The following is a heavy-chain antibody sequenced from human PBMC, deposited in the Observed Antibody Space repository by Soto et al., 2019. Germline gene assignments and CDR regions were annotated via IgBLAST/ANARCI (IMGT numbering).Heavy chain of an antibody. CDR2: ISYDGSNK. D-gene: IGHD6-6*01. V-gene: IGHV3-30-3*01. CDR1: GFTFSSYA. J-gene: IGHJ4*02. Sequence: QVQLVESGGGVVQPGRSLRLSCAASGFTFSSYAMHWVRQAPGKGLEWVAVISYDGSNKYYADSVKGRFTISRDNSKNTLYLQMNSLRAEDTAVYYCARDEEQLLDYWGQGTLFTVSS. CDR3: ARDEEQLLDY.